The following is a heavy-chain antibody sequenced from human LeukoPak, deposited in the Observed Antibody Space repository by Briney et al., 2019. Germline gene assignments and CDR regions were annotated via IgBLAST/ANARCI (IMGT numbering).Heavy chain of an antibody. CDR3: ARAHYYGSGSPITFDY. J-gene: IGHJ4*02. Sequence: SVKVSCKASGGTFSSCAISWVRQAPGQGLEWMGGLIPIFGTANYAQKFQGRVTITADESTSTAYMELSSLRSEDTAVYYCARAHYYGSGSPITFDYWGQRTLVTVSS. CDR2: LIPIFGTA. CDR1: GGTFSSCA. D-gene: IGHD3-10*01. V-gene: IGHV1-69*01.